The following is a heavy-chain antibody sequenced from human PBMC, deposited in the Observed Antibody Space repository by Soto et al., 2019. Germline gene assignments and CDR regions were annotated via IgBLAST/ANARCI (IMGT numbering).Heavy chain of an antibody. CDR2: IYPGDSDT. V-gene: IGHV5-51*01. D-gene: IGHD5-12*01. CDR1: GYSFTSYW. CDR3: ARSLVATIDYFDY. J-gene: IGHJ4*02. Sequence: GEALKISCKGSGYSFTSYWIGWVRQMPGKGLEWMGIIYPGDSDTRYSPSFQGQVTISADKSISTAYLQWSSLKASDTAMYYCARSLVATIDYFDYWGQGTLVTVSS.